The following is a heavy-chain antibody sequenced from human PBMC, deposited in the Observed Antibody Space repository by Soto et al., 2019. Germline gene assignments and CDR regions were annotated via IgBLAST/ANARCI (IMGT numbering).Heavy chain of an antibody. V-gene: IGHV3-64*01. Sequence: PGGSLRLSCAASGFTFSSYAMHWVRQVPGKGLEYVSAISSNGGSTYYANSVKGRFTISRDNSKNTLYLQMGSLRAEDMAVYYCARDCSGGSCYGAFDIWGQGTMVTVS. CDR2: ISSNGGST. D-gene: IGHD2-15*01. CDR1: GFTFSSYA. CDR3: ARDCSGGSCYGAFDI. J-gene: IGHJ3*02.